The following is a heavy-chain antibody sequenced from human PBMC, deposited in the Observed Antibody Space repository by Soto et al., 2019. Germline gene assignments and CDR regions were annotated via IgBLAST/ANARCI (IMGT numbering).Heavy chain of an antibody. D-gene: IGHD3-3*01. J-gene: IGHJ4*02. CDR2: ISYDGSNK. Sequence: PGGSLRLSCAASGFTFSSYGMHWVRQAPGKGLEWVAVISYDGSNKYYADSVKGRFTISRDNSKNTLYLQMNSLRAEDTAVYYCAKEPRLPYDSVGYFDYWGQGTLVTVSS. V-gene: IGHV3-30*18. CDR1: GFTFSSYG. CDR3: AKEPRLPYDSVGYFDY.